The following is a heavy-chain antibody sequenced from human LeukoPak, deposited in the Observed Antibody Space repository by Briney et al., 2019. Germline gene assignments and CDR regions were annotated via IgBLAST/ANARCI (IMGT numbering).Heavy chain of an antibody. CDR2: INHSGST. V-gene: IGHV4-34*01. CDR3: ARDLAAAGRTGMGDY. CDR1: GGSFSGYY. Sequence: PSETLSLTCAVYGGSFSGYYWSWIRQPPGKGLEWIGEINHSGSTNYNPSLKSRVTISVDTSKNQFSLELSSVTAADTAVYYCARDLAAAGRTGMGDYWGQGTLVTVSS. J-gene: IGHJ4*02. D-gene: IGHD6-13*01.